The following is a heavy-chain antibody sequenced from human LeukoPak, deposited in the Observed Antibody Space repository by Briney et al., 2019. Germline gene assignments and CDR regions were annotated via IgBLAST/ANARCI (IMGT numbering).Heavy chain of an antibody. D-gene: IGHD3-9*01. J-gene: IGHJ4*02. CDR2: IYYSGST. CDR3: ARGNYDILTGYYWSPYFDY. V-gene: IGHV4-59*01. CDR1: GGSINTNY. Sequence: SETLSLTCTVSGGSINTNYWSWIRQPPGKGLEWIGYIYYSGSTNYNPSLKSRVTISVDTSKNQFSLKLSSVTAADTAVYYCARGNYDILTGYYWSPYFDYWGQGTLVTVSS.